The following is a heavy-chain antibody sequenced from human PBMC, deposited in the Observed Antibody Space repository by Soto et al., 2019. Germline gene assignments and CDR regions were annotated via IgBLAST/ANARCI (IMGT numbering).Heavy chain of an antibody. CDR2: ISASGGGT. V-gene: IGHV3-23*01. Sequence: EVQLLESGGGLVQPGGSLRLSCAVSGFTFSSFSMSGVRQAPWQGLELVSSISASGGGTNYADSVKGRFTISRDNSKNTLFLQMNSLRAEDTAVYYCAKGGYGDYRYFDLWGRGTLVTVSS. D-gene: IGHD4-17*01. CDR1: GFTFSSFS. CDR3: AKGGYGDYRYFDL. J-gene: IGHJ2*01.